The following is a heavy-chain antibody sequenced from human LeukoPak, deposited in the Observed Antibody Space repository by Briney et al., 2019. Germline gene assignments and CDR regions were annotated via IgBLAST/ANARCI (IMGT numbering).Heavy chain of an antibody. CDR2: NYSGGST. V-gene: IGHV3-66*01. CDR3: ARDVRYYYGSGSNTGRR. J-gene: IGHJ4*02. CDR1: GFTFSSYA. D-gene: IGHD3-10*01. Sequence: PGGSLRLSCAASGFTFSSYAMSWVRQVPGKGLEWVSVNYSGGSTYYADSVKGRFTISRDNSKNTLYLQMNSLRAEDTAVYYCARDVRYYYGSGSNTGRRWGQGTLVTVSS.